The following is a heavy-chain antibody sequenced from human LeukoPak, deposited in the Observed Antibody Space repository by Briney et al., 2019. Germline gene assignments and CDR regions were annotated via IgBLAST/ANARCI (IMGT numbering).Heavy chain of an antibody. D-gene: IGHD1-14*01. CDR3: ARHPTGLSAMDV. Sequence: SETLSLTCTVSGGSTRTYSWSWIRQSPVKGLEWIGCFFYNGTTTYNPSLKSRVTVSADTSKNQFSLKLSSVTAADTAVYYCARHPTGLSAMDVWGKGTTVAVSS. V-gene: IGHV4-59*08. CDR1: GGSTRTYS. J-gene: IGHJ6*03. CDR2: FFYNGTT.